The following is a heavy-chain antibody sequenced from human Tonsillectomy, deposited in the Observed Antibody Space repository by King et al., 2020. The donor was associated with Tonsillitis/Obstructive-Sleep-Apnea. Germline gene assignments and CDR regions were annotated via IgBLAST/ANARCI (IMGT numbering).Heavy chain of an antibody. CDR1: GFTFSSYW. CDR2: IYSDGSRT. Sequence: VQLVESGGGLVQPGGSLRLSCAASGFTFSSYWMHWVRQAPGKGLVWVSRIYSDGSRTSYADSVKGRFTISRDNAKNTRYRQMNSLRAEDTAVYYCARVRYSSSSGLSWGQGTLVTVSS. CDR3: ARVRYSSSSGLS. V-gene: IGHV3-74*01. D-gene: IGHD6-6*01. J-gene: IGHJ5*02.